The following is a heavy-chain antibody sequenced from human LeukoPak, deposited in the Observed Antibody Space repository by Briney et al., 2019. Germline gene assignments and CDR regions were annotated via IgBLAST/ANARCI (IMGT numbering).Heavy chain of an antibody. V-gene: IGHV3-23*01. CDR3: AKAFRSDDLFVSDS. CDR1: GFTFSSYV. Sequence: PGGSLRLSCAASGFTFSSYVMSWVRQAPGKGLEWVSGIRGSGGDTYYADSVKGRFTISRDNSKNTLYLQMNILRAEDSAVYYCAKAFRSDDLFVSDSWGQGTLVTVSS. CDR2: IRGSGGDT. J-gene: IGHJ4*02. D-gene: IGHD6-25*01.